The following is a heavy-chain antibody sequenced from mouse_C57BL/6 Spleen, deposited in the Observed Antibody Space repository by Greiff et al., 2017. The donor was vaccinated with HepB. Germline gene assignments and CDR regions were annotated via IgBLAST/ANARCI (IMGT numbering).Heavy chain of an antibody. Sequence: QVQLQQPGAELVRPGTSVKLSCKASGYTFTSYWMHWVKQRPGQGLEWIGVIDPSDSYTNYNQKFKGKATLTVDTSSSTAYMQLSSLTSEDSAVYYCASGSTERDFDYWGQGTTLTVSS. CDR2: IDPSDSYT. V-gene: IGHV1-59*01. J-gene: IGHJ2*01. D-gene: IGHD1-1*01. CDR1: GYTFTSYW. CDR3: ASGSTERDFDY.